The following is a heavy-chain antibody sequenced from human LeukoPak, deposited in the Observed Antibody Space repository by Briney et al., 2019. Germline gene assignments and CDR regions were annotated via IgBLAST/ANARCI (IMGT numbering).Heavy chain of an antibody. D-gene: IGHD1-26*01. V-gene: IGHV1-8*01. J-gene: IGHJ4*02. CDR2: INLNSGNT. CDR3: ARVTGSIDY. Sequence: ASVKVSCKASGYTFTSYDINWVRQATGQGLEWMGWINLNSGNTGYAQNFQGRLTVTRDTSINTAYMELSTLRSEGTAIYYCARVTGSIDYWGQGTLVTVSS. CDR1: GYTFTSYD.